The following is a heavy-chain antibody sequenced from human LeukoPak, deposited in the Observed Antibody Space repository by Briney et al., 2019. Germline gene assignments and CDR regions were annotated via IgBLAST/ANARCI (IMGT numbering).Heavy chain of an antibody. CDR1: GYTFTGYY. Sequence: GASVKVSCKASGYTFTGYYMHWVRQAPGQGLEWMGRINPNSGGPNYAQKFQGRVTMTRDTSISTAYMELSRLRSDDTAVYYCAALPQGSRGYIFDYWGQGTLVTVSS. D-gene: IGHD3-22*01. CDR2: INPNSGGP. V-gene: IGHV1-2*06. CDR3: AALPQGSRGYIFDY. J-gene: IGHJ4*02.